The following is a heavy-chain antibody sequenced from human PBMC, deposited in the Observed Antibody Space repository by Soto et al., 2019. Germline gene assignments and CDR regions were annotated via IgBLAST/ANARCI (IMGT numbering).Heavy chain of an antibody. J-gene: IGHJ6*02. Sequence: QVQLVQSGAEVKKPGASVKVSCKASGYTFTSYGISWVRQAPGQGLEWMGWISAYNGNTNYAQKLQGRVTMTTDTSRSTADPELRSLTSDGTAVYYCARSGGSSSYYYYGMDVWGQGTTVTVS. D-gene: IGHD6-13*01. CDR2: ISAYNGNT. CDR3: ARSGGSSSYYYYGMDV. V-gene: IGHV1-18*01. CDR1: GYTFTSYG.